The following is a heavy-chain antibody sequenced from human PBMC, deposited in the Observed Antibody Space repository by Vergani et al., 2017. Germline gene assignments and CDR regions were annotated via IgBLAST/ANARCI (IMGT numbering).Heavy chain of an antibody. J-gene: IGHJ5*02. CDR2: ISGSGGST. V-gene: IGHV3-23*04. CDR1: GFPFSSYA. Sequence: EVQLVESGGGLVQPGGSLRLSCAASGFPFSSYAMSWVRQAPGKGLEWVSAISGSGGSTYYADSGKGRFTISRDNSKNTLYLQMNSLRAEDTAVYYCAKGTAAAGGYDPWGQGTLVTVSS. CDR3: AKGTAAAGGYDP. D-gene: IGHD6-13*01.